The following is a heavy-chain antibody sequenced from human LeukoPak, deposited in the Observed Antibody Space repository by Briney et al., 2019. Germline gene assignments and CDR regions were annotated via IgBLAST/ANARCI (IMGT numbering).Heavy chain of an antibody. D-gene: IGHD5-18*01. Sequence: ASVKVSCKASGYTFTSYDINWVRQATGQGLEWMGWMNPNSGNTGYAQKFQGRVTITRNTSISTAYMELSSLRSEDTAVYYCARVVSGPAMVVRYYYYYYVDVWGKGTTVTVSS. V-gene: IGHV1-8*03. CDR3: ARVVSGPAMVVRYYYYYYVDV. CDR2: MNPNSGNT. CDR1: GYTFTSYD. J-gene: IGHJ6*03.